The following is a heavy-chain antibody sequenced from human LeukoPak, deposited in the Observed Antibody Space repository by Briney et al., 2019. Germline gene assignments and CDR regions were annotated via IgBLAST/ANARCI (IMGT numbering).Heavy chain of an antibody. CDR1: GVSVSPYY. Sequence: SETLSLTCTVSGVSVSPYYWNWIRQPPGKGLEWIGYVFYTGSTTYNPSLKSRLTISVDTSKSQFSLKLNSVTAADTAVYYCARDLVPSRGFDYWGRGTLVTVSS. V-gene: IGHV4-59*02. CDR3: ARDLVPSRGFDY. J-gene: IGHJ4*02. CDR2: VFYTGST. D-gene: IGHD3-10*01.